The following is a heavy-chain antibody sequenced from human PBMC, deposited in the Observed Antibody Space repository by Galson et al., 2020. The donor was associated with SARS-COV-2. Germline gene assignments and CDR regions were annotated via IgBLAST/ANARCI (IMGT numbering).Heavy chain of an antibody. CDR2: ISYDGSNK. CDR1: GFTFSSYA. V-gene: IGHV3-30-3*01. CDR3: ARDMCGGDCRYYYYGMDV. J-gene: IGHJ6*02. D-gene: IGHD2-21*02. Sequence: GGSLRLSCAASGFTFSSYAMHWVRQAPGKGLEWVAVISYDGSNKYYADSVKGRFTISRDNSKNTLYLQMNSLRAEDTALYYCARDMCGGDCRYYYYGMDVWGQGTTVTVSS.